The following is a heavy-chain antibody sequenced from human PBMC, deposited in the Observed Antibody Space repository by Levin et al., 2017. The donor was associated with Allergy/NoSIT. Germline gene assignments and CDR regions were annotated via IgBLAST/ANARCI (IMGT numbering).Heavy chain of an antibody. CDR2: TRHSGRT. Sequence: ASETLSLTCAVYGGSFSGYFLNWIRQPPGKGLEWIGETRHSGRTNYNPSLQSRVTISVDTSKNQVSLKLNSVTAADTAVYYCARHRSDDGAAAFDYWGQGTLVTVSS. CDR1: GGSFSGYF. CDR3: ARHRSDDGAAAFDY. D-gene: IGHD6-25*01. J-gene: IGHJ4*02. V-gene: IGHV4-34*01.